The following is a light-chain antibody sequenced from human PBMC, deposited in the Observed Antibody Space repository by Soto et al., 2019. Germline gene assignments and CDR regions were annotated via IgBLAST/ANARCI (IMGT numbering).Light chain of an antibody. Sequence: EIVLTQSPGTLSLSPGERATLSCRASQSVSDNYLAWYQQKPGQAPRLLIYGASSRATGIPDRFSGSGSKTDFTLTISSLEPEDFAVYYCQQYGSSPQTFGQGTKLEIK. CDR1: QSVSDNY. J-gene: IGKJ2*01. CDR2: GAS. CDR3: QQYGSSPQT. V-gene: IGKV3-20*01.